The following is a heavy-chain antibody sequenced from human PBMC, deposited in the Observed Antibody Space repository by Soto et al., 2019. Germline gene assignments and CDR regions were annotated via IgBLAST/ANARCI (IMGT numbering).Heavy chain of an antibody. D-gene: IGHD3-10*01. J-gene: IGHJ5*01. CDR1: GFTFSTYT. CDR2: ISSGSSYI. CDR3: ARDILSGGAYPDS. Sequence: GGSLRLSCAASGFTFSTYTMNWVRQSPGKGLEWISSISSGSSYIYYAGSVKGRFTISRDNAKNSLFLQMNSLRADDTAVYYCARDILSGGAYPDSWGQGTKVTVSS. V-gene: IGHV3-21*01.